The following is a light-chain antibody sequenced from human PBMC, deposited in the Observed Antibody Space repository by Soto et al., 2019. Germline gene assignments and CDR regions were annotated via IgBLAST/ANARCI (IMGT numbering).Light chain of an antibody. CDR2: AAS. J-gene: IGKJ2*01. CDR3: QQLNAYPYT. CDR1: QGISSY. V-gene: IGKV1-9*01. Sequence: IQLTQSPSSLSASVGDRVTITCQASQGISSYFAWYQQKPGKAPKVLIYAASTLQNGVPPRFSGSGSGTDFTLTISSLQPEDFATYYCQQLNAYPYTFGQGTQLEIK.